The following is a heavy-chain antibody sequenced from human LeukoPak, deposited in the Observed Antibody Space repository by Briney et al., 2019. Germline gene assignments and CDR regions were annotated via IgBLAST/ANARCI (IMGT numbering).Heavy chain of an antibody. V-gene: IGHV1-2*06. CDR1: GYTFTSYD. CDR2: INPNSGGT. D-gene: IGHD6-6*01. CDR3: ARVVRLVAAPPGYYYYMDV. Sequence: ASVKVSCKASGYTFTSYDINWVRQAPGQGLEWMGRINPNSGGTNYAQKFQGRVTMTRDTSISTAYMELSRLRSDDTAVYYCARVVRLVAAPPGYYYYMDVWGKGTTVTVSS. J-gene: IGHJ6*03.